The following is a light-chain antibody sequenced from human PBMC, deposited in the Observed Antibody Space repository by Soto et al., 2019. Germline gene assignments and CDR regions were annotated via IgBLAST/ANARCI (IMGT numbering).Light chain of an antibody. CDR2: GAS. Sequence: IVLTHSPGTLSLSPGERATLSCRASQSGNSNYLAWYQQKPGQAPRLLIYGASNRATGIPDRFSGSGSGTDFTLTISRLEPEDFAVYYCQQYGSSGTFGQGTKVDI. CDR1: QSGNSNY. V-gene: IGKV3-20*01. J-gene: IGKJ1*01. CDR3: QQYGSSGT.